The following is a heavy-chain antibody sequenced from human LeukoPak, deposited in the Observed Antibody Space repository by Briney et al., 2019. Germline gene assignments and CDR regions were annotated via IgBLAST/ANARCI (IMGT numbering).Heavy chain of an antibody. J-gene: IGHJ6*04. CDR3: ARDWYSSRPRIMDV. CDR2: FDPEDGET. CDR1: GYTLTELS. D-gene: IGHD6-13*01. V-gene: IGHV1-24*01. Sequence: GASVKVSCKVSGYTLTELSMHWVRQAPGKGLEWMGGFDPEDGETIYAQKFQGRVTMTEDTSTDTAYMELSRLRSEDTAVYYCARDWYSSRPRIMDVWGKGTTVTISS.